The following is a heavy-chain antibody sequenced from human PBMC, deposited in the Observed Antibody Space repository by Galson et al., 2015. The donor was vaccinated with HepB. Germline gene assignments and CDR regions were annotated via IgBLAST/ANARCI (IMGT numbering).Heavy chain of an antibody. CDR3: ATRTLYCGGDCYSWAFDI. D-gene: IGHD2-21*02. CDR1: GYTFTDYY. CDR2: VDPEDGET. Sequence: VKVSCKVSGYTFTDYYMHWVQQAPGKGLEWMGLVDPEDGETIYAEEFQGRVTITADTSTDTAYMELSSLRSEDTAVYYCATRTLYCGGDCYSWAFDIWGQGTMVTVSS. V-gene: IGHV1-69-2*01. J-gene: IGHJ3*02.